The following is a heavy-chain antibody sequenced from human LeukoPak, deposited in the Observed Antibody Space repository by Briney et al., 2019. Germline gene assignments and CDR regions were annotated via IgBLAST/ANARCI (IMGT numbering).Heavy chain of an antibody. CDR1: GGSISSSSYY. V-gene: IGHV4-39*01. Sequence: PSETLSLACTVSGGSISSSSYYWGWIRQPPGKGLEWIGTIYYTGSTYYNPSLKSRVTISVATSKNQFSLKLSSVTAADTAVYYCARHQYYYGSVAFDPWGRGTLVTVSS. CDR2: IYYTGST. J-gene: IGHJ5*02. CDR3: ARHQYYYGSVAFDP. D-gene: IGHD3-10*01.